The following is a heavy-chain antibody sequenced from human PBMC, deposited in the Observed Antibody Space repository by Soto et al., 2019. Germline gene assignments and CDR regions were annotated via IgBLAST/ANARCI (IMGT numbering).Heavy chain of an antibody. CDR3: VKVLARGVGVPRFNFDS. CDR2: INADGTST. Sequence: PGGSLRLSCAASGFTFSNSWMHWVRQVSGKGLEWVSRINADGTSTSYADSVKGRFTISRDNAKNTLYLHVNSLRAEDTAVYYCVKVLARGVGVPRFNFDSWGQGALVTVSS. CDR1: GFTFSNSW. D-gene: IGHD2-2*01. V-gene: IGHV3-74*01. J-gene: IGHJ4*02.